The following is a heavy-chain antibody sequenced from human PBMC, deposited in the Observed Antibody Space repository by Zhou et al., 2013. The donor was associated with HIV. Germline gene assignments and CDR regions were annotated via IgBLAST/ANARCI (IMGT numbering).Heavy chain of an antibody. CDR3: ARASDLRYSYGQILNDY. CDR1: GGIFNNYA. V-gene: IGHV1-69*12. Sequence: QVQLVQSGAEVKKPGSSVKFSCRVSGGIFNNYAISWVRQTPGEGLEWMGGIIPGFGTPKYAPKFQGRVAMTADESTTTAYMELSSLTSEDTAVYYCARASDLRYSYGQILNDYWGQGTLVTVSS. J-gene: IGHJ4*02. D-gene: IGHD5-18*01. CDR2: IIPGFGTP.